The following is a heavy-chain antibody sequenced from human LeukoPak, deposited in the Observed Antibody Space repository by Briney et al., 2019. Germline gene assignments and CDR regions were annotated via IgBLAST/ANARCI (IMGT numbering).Heavy chain of an antibody. V-gene: IGHV4-59*01. CDR2: IYYSGST. CDR3: ARSIAAAGINY. CDR1: GGSISSYY. D-gene: IGHD6-13*01. Sequence: SETLSLTCTVSGGSISSYYWSWIRQPPGKGLEWIGHIYYSGSTNYNPSLKSRVTISVDTSKNQFSLKLSSVTAADTAVYYCARSIAAAGINYWGQGTLVTVSS. J-gene: IGHJ4*02.